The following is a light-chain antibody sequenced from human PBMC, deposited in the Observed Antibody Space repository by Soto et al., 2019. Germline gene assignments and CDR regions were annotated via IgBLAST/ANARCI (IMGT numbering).Light chain of an antibody. V-gene: IGKV3-11*01. J-gene: IGKJ4*01. CDR2: DAS. CDR3: QQRSVWPLT. CDR1: QSVSSK. Sequence: EIVMTQSPATLSVSPGERATLSCRASQSVSSKLAWYQQKPGQAPRLLIYDASTRATGIPARFSGSGSGTEFTLTISSLEPEDFAVYYCQQRSVWPLTFGGGTKVEIK.